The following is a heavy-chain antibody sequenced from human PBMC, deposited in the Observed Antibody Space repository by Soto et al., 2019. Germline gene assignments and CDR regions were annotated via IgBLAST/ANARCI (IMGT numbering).Heavy chain of an antibody. J-gene: IGHJ5*02. V-gene: IGHV1-69*12. Sequence: QVQLVQSGAEVKKPGSSVKVSCKASGGTFSSYAITWVRQAPGQGLEWMGGIIPIFGTANYAQKFQARVTITADESTSTAYMELSSLRSEDTAVYYCARDRGPSSGYYPYWFDPRGQGTLVTVS. CDR3: ARDRGPSSGYYPYWFDP. D-gene: IGHD3-22*01. CDR2: IIPIFGTA. CDR1: GGTFSSYA.